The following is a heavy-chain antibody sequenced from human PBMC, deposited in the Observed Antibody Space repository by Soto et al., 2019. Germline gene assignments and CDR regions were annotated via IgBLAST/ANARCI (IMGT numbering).Heavy chain of an antibody. J-gene: IGHJ4*02. CDR2: ISKSDYT. CDR3: AREDSIIIPAVSDF. D-gene: IGHD2-2*01. Sequence: GGSLRLSCTVSGFAFNNYGINWVRQAPGQGLEWVSSISKSDYTYYSDSVKGRFTISRDNAKNSVSLQMNTLRVEDTAVYYCAREDSIIIPAVSDFWGQGTLVIVYS. CDR1: GFAFNNYG. V-gene: IGHV3-21*01.